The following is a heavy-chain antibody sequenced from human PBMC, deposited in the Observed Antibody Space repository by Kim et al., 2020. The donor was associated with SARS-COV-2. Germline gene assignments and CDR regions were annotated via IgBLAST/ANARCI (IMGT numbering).Heavy chain of an antibody. V-gene: IGHV3-21*01. CDR2: ISSSTTYI. D-gene: IGHD2-21*01. CDR3: ARSKRCAGDGYTRLFDY. CDR1: GFTFSTHS. Sequence: GGSLRLSCAASGFTFSTHSMNWVRQAPGKGLEWVSSISSSTTYIFYADSVRGRFTISRDSAQNSLYLQMNSLRAEDTAVYYCARSKRCAGDGYTRLFDY. J-gene: IGHJ4*01.